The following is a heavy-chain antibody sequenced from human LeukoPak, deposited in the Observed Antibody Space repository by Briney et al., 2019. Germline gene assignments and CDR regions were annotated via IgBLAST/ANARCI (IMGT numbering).Heavy chain of an antibody. CDR3: AKARLVVVTAIFDY. Sequence: PGGSLRLSCAASGFTFSSYAMSWVRQAPGKGLEWVSAISGSGGSTYYADSVKGRFTISRDNSENTLYLQMNSLRAEDTAVYYCAKARLVVVTAIFDYWGQGTLVTVSS. CDR2: ISGSGGST. V-gene: IGHV3-23*01. J-gene: IGHJ4*02. CDR1: GFTFSSYA. D-gene: IGHD2-21*02.